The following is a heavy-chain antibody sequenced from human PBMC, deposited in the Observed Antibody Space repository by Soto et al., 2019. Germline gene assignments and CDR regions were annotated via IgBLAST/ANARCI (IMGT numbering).Heavy chain of an antibody. CDR1: GYPISSGYY. Sequence: SETLSLTCAVSGYPISSGYYWGWIRQPPGKGLEWIGSIYHSGSTYYNPSLKSRVTISVDTSKNQFSLKLSSVTAADTAVYYCARATDPLDGYLGWCDPWGQGTLVTVAS. J-gene: IGHJ5*02. V-gene: IGHV4-38-2*01. CDR3: ARATDPLDGYLGWCDP. D-gene: IGHD2-21*01. CDR2: IYHSGST.